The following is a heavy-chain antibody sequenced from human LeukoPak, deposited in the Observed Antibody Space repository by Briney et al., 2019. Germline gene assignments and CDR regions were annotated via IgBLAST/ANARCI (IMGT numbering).Heavy chain of an antibody. CDR3: AKGAMVRGVHQAFDY. D-gene: IGHD3-10*01. CDR2: ISGSGGST. CDR1: GFTFSSYA. J-gene: IGHJ4*02. Sequence: GGSLRLSCAASGFTFSSYAMSWVRQAPGKGLEWVSAISGSGGSTYYADSVKGRFTISRDNSKNTLYLQMNTLRAEDTAVYYCAKGAMVRGVHQAFDYWGQGTLVTVSS. V-gene: IGHV3-23*01.